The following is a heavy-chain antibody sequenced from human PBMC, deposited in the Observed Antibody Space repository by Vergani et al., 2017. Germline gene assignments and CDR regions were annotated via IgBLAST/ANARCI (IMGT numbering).Heavy chain of an antibody. J-gene: IGHJ6*03. CDR2: IYTSGST. CDR3: ARLSPSVVVPAAMREYYYMDV. V-gene: IGHV4-4*07. D-gene: IGHD2-2*01. CDR1: GGSISSYY. Sequence: QVQLQESGPGLVKPSETLSLTCTVSGGSISSYYWSWIRQPAGKGLEWIGRIYTSGSTNYNPSLKSRVTMSVDTSKNQFSLKLSSVTAADTAVYYCARLSPSVVVPAAMREYYYMDVWGKGTTVTVSS.